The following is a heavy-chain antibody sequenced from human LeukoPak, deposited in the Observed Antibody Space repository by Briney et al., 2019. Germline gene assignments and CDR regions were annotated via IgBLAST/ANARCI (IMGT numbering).Heavy chain of an antibody. CDR3: ARGGSSWYWFDP. CDR2: IYTSGST. J-gene: IGHJ5*02. D-gene: IGHD6-13*01. CDR1: GGSISSGSYY. V-gene: IGHV4-61*02. Sequence: PSQTLSLTCTVSGGSISSGSYYWSWIRQPAGKGLEWIGRIYTSGSTNYNPSLKSRVTISVDTSKNQFSLKLSSVTAADTAVYYCARGGSSWYWFDPWGQGTLVTVSS.